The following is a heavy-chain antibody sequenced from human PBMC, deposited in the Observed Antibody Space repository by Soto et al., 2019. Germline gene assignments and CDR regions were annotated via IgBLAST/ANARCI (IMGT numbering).Heavy chain of an antibody. J-gene: IGHJ6*02. CDR2: IYWDDDK. D-gene: IGHD2-15*01. CDR3: AHRGYCSGGSCYRGYYYYYGMDV. CDR1: GFSLSTSGVG. V-gene: IGHV2-5*02. Sequence: SGPTLVNPTQTLTLTCTFSGFSLSTSGVGVGWIRQPPGKALEWLALIYWDDDKRYSPSLKSRLTITKDTSKNQVVLTMTNMDPVDTATYYCAHRGYCSGGSCYRGYYYYYGMDVWGQGTTVTVPS.